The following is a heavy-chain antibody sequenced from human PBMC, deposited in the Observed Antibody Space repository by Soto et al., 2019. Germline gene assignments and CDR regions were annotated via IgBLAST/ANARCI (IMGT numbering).Heavy chain of an antibody. CDR1: GFTFSSYW. J-gene: IGHJ6*02. CDR3: AREDLMGITTYYYGMDV. Sequence: GGSLRLSCAASGFTFSSYWMHWVRQAPGKGLVWVSRINSDGSSTSYADPVKGRFTISRDNAKNTLYLQMNSLRAEDTAVYYCAREDLMGITTYYYGMDVWGQGTTVTVSS. D-gene: IGHD2-8*01. V-gene: IGHV3-74*01. CDR2: INSDGSST.